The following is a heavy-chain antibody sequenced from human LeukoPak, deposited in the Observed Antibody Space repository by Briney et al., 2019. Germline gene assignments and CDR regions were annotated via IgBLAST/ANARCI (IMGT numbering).Heavy chain of an antibody. Sequence: GRSLRLSCAASGFTFSSYSMNWVRQAAGKGLEWVSSISSSGRYIYYPDSVKGRFTISRDNAKNSLYLQMNSLRAEDTAVYYCARSGSTSWNDAFDIWGQGAMVTVS. CDR1: GFTFSSYS. V-gene: IGHV3-21*01. J-gene: IGHJ3*02. D-gene: IGHD2-2*01. CDR2: ISSSGRYI. CDR3: ARSGSTSWNDAFDI.